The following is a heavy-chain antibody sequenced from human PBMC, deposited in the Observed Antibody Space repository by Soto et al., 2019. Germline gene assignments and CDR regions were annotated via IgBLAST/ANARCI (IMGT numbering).Heavy chain of an antibody. CDR2: ISYDGSNK. Sequence: QVQLVESGGGVVQPGRSLRLSCAASGFTFSSYAMHWVRQAPGKGLEWVAVISYDGSNKYYADSVKGRFTISRDNSKNTLYLQMNSLRAEDTAVYYCAREPSAYGQLPGIWGQGTMVTVSS. V-gene: IGHV3-30-3*01. D-gene: IGHD6-6*01. J-gene: IGHJ3*02. CDR1: GFTFSSYA. CDR3: AREPSAYGQLPGI.